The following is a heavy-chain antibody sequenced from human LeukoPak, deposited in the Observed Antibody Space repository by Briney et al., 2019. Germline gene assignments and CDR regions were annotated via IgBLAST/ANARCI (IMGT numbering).Heavy chain of an antibody. J-gene: IGHJ5*02. CDR1: GGSISSSSYY. V-gene: IGHV4-39*01. CDR2: IYYSGST. Sequence: SETLSLTCTVSGGSISSSSYYWGWIRQPPGKGLEWIGSIYYSGSTYYNPSLKSRVTISVDTSKNQFSLKLSSVTAADTAAYYCARHVGYYDSSGQSRFDPWGQGTLVTVSS. D-gene: IGHD3-22*01. CDR3: ARHVGYYDSSGQSRFDP.